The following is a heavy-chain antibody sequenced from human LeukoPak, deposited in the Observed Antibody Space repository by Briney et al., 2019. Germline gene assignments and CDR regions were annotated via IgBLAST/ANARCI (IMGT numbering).Heavy chain of an antibody. J-gene: IGHJ4*02. CDR1: GVTFSTYG. D-gene: IGHD6-13*01. CDR3: AKDYSSSSDYFDF. CDR2: ITYDGSNK. V-gene: IGHV3-30*02. Sequence: GGSLRLSCAVSGVTFSTYGMHWVRQAPGKGLEWVAFITYDGSNKYYADSVKGRFTISRDNSENTLYLEMNSLRPEDTALYCCAKDYSSSSDYFDFWGQGTLVTVSS.